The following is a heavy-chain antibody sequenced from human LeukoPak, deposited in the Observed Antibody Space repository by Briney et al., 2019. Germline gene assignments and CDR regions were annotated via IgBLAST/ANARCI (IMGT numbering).Heavy chain of an antibody. CDR1: GVTFSSYA. Sequence: PGGSLRLSCAASGVTFSSYAMSWVRQAPGQGQEWVSAISGSGGSTYYADSVKGRFTISRDNSKNTLYLQMNSLRAEDAAVYYCASTQWFDPWGQGTLDTVSS. CDR2: ISGSGGST. J-gene: IGHJ5*02. CDR3: ASTQWFDP. V-gene: IGHV3-23*01.